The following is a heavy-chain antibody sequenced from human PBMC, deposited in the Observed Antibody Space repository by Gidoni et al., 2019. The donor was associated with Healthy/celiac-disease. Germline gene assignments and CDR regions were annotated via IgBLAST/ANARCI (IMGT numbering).Heavy chain of an antibody. V-gene: IGHV4-34*01. J-gene: IGHJ6*03. Sequence: QVQLQQWGAGLLKPSETLSLTCAVYGGSFSGYYWSWIRQPPGKGLEWIGEINHSGSTNYNPSLKSRVTISVDTSKNQFSLKLSSVTAADTAVYYCARAVITIFGVVRWEGENSGYYYMDVWGKGTTVTVSS. CDR3: ARAVITIFGVVRWEGENSGYYYMDV. CDR2: INHSGST. CDR1: GGSFSGYY. D-gene: IGHD3-3*01.